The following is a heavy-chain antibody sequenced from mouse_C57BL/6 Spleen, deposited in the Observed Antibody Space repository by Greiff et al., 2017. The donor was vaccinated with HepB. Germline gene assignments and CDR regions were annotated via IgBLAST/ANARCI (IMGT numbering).Heavy chain of an antibody. CDR2: INPSTGGT. D-gene: IGHD3-3*01. Sequence: VQLKESGPELVKPGASVKISCKASGYSFTGYYMNWVKQSPEKSLEWIGEINPSTGGTTYNQKFKAKATLTVDKSSSTAYMQLKSLTSEDSAVYYCARGTYFDVWGTGTTVTVSS. J-gene: IGHJ1*03. CDR3: ARGTYFDV. CDR1: GYSFTGYY. V-gene: IGHV1-42*01.